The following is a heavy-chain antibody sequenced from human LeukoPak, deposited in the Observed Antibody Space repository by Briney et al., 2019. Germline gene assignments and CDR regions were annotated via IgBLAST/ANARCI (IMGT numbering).Heavy chain of an antibody. CDR2: ISHIGST. V-gene: IGHV4-59*11. CDR3: ARDRISINALDM. D-gene: IGHD1-14*01. Sequence: PSETLSLTCTVSGASISGHYLTWLRQPPGKGLEWTGHISHIGSTNYNPSLKSRVTISVATSKNQFSLKLTSVTAADTAVYYCARDRISINALDMWGQGTMVTVSS. CDR1: GASISGHY. J-gene: IGHJ3*02.